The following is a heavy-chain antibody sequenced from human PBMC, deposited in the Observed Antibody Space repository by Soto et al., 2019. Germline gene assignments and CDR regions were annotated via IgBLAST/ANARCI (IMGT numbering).Heavy chain of an antibody. CDR1: GGSFSGHS. J-gene: IGHJ5*01. Sequence: SETLSLTCAVYGGSFSGHSWTWILQSPGKGLEWIGDINHSGGVNYSPSLKSRVTISLDTSKNQFSLTLSAVTAADTAMYYCSTRAYDTNGYYRFDPWGQGTLVTVSS. CDR2: INHSGGV. D-gene: IGHD3-22*01. CDR3: STRAYDTNGYYRFDP. V-gene: IGHV4-34*01.